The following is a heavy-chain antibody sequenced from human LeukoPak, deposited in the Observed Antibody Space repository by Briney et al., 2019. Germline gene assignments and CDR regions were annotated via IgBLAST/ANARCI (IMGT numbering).Heavy chain of an antibody. CDR1: GYTFTVHY. CDR3: ARDHDYGPDY. CDR2: IKPDSGAT. V-gene: IGHV1-2*02. D-gene: IGHD4/OR15-4a*01. Sequence: ASLKVSCKASGYTFTVHYLHWLRQAPGQGLEWMGWIKPDSGATNFAQNFQGRVTMTSDTSINTAYMELSSLTSDDTAMYYCARDHDYGPDYWCQGTLVTVSS. J-gene: IGHJ4*02.